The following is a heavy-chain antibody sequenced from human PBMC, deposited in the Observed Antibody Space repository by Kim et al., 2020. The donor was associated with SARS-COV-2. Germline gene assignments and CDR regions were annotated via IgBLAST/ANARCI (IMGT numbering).Heavy chain of an antibody. J-gene: IGHJ4*02. Sequence: YAYSVKGRFTLSRDNSKSTLYLQMNSLRAEDTAVYYCARPKSGSYYADLDYWGQGTLVTVSS. D-gene: IGHD1-26*01. V-gene: IGHV3-30*01. CDR3: ARPKSGSYYADLDY.